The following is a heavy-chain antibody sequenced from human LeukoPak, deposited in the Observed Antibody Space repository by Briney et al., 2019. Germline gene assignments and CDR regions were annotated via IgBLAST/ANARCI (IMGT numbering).Heavy chain of an antibody. J-gene: IGHJ6*02. CDR3: ARVPDYYGSGNYYYYYGMDV. Sequence: GGSLRLSCAASGFAFSSYSMNWVRQAPGKGLEWVSSISSSSSYIYFADPVKGRFTISRDNAKNSLYLQMNSLRDEDTAVYYCARVPDYYGSGNYYYYYGMDVWGQGTTVTVSS. CDR2: ISSSSSYI. D-gene: IGHD3-10*01. CDR1: GFAFSSYS. V-gene: IGHV3-21*06.